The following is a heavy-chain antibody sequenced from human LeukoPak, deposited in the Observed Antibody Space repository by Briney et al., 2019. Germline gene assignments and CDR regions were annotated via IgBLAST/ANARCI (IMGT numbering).Heavy chain of an antibody. CDR1: GGTFSSYA. Sequence: SVKVSCKASGGTFSSYAISWVRQAPGQGLEWMGGIIPIFGTANYAQKFQGRVTITADESTSTAYMELSGLRSEDTAVYYCARSYYDILTGPYRPYYYYGMDVWGQGTTVTVSS. J-gene: IGHJ6*02. CDR3: ARSYYDILTGPYRPYYYYGMDV. CDR2: IIPIFGTA. V-gene: IGHV1-69*13. D-gene: IGHD3-9*01.